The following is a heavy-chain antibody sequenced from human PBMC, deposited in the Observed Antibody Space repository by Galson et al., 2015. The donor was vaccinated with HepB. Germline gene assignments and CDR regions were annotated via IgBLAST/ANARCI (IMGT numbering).Heavy chain of an antibody. CDR3: ARVKGGYSASGTLRGYSYYYGMDV. J-gene: IGHJ6*02. V-gene: IGHV1-2*02. D-gene: IGHD3-10*01. CDR1: GYTFTAYN. CDR2: INPKTGGT. Sequence: SVKVSCKASGYTFTAYNMHWVRQAPGQGLEWMGWINPKTGGTNYARKFQGRVTMTRDTSISTAYMELSLLRSDDTAVYYCARVKGGYSASGTLRGYSYYYGMDVWGLGTTVSVSS.